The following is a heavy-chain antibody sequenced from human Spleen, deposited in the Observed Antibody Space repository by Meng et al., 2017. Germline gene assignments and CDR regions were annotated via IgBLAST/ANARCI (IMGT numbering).Heavy chain of an antibody. Sequence: GESLKISCSASGFTFSDYYMSWVRQAPGKGLEWVSYLSGSLSSVNYADSVKGRFTVSRDNAKNSLYLQMNSLRVEDTAVYYCARMMFTNYFDDWGQGTLVTVSS. CDR1: GFTFSDYY. V-gene: IGHV3-11*01. CDR3: ARMMFTNYFDD. D-gene: IGHD3/OR15-3a*01. CDR2: LSGSLSSV. J-gene: IGHJ4*02.